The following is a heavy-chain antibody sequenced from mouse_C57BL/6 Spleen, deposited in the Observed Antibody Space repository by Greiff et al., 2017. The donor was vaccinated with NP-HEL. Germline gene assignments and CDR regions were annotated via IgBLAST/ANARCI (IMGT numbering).Heavy chain of an antibody. Sequence: EVKLVESGGGLVQPGGSLKLSCAASGFTFSDYYMYWVRQTPEKRLEWVAYISNGGGSTYYPDTVKGRFTISRDNAKNTLYLQMSRLKSEDTAMYYCARRGDAGYYFDYWGQGTTLTVSS. CDR1: GFTFSDYY. J-gene: IGHJ2*01. CDR2: ISNGGGST. V-gene: IGHV5-12*01. CDR3: ARRGDAGYYFDY.